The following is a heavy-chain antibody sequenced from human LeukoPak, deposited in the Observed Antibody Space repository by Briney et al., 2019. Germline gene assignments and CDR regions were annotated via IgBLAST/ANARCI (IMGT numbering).Heavy chain of an antibody. Sequence: GGLLRLSGAASGFTFSHYFMNWVRQVPGKGLEWVSAISGSLGSTYYADSVKGRFTISRDNSKNTLYLQMNSLRAEYTGVYYCARDCSSTGALYYYYYMDVWSKGTTVTVSS. CDR2: ISGSLGST. J-gene: IGHJ6*03. CDR1: GFTFSHYF. CDR3: ARDCSSTGALYYYYYMDV. D-gene: IGHD2-2*01. V-gene: IGHV3-23*01.